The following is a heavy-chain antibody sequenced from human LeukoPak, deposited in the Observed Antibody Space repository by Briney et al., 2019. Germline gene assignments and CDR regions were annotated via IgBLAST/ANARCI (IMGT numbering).Heavy chain of an antibody. CDR1: GYSFASYW. D-gene: IGHD1-20*01. V-gene: IGHV5-51*01. CDR2: VHPNDAST. J-gene: IGHJ4*02. Sequence: GESLKISCKASGYSFASYWIGWVRQTSGKGLEWMAIVHPNDASTIYSPSFQGQVTISADRSITTAYLQWNTLQASDTAIYYCARHNNWAFDYWDRGTLLTVSS. CDR3: ARHNNWAFDY.